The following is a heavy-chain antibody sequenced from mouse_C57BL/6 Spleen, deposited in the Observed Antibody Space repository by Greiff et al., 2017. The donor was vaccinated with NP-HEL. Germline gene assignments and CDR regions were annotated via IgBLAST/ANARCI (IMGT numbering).Heavy chain of an antibody. Sequence: QVQLQQSGAELVKPGASVKISCKASGYAFSSYWMNWVKQRPGKGLEWIGQIYPGDGDTNYNGKFKGKATLTADKSSSTAYMQLSSLTSEDSAVYFCARSLYYDYDEDYWGQGTTLTVSS. CDR2: IYPGDGDT. CDR3: ARSLYYDYDEDY. V-gene: IGHV1-80*01. J-gene: IGHJ2*01. D-gene: IGHD2-4*01. CDR1: GYAFSSYW.